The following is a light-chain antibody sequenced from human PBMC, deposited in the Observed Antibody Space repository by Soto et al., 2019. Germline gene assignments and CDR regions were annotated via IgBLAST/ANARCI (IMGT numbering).Light chain of an antibody. J-gene: IGLJ1*01. CDR2: RNT. V-gene: IGLV1-40*01. Sequence: QSALTQPPSVSGAPGQRVTISCTGSSSNIGAGYDVHWYQQLPGTAPKLLIYRNTNRPSGVPDRFSGSKSGTSASLAITGLQAEDEADHYCQSCDSSLSGSGVFGTGTKVT. CDR3: QSCDSSLSGSGV. CDR1: SSNIGAGYD.